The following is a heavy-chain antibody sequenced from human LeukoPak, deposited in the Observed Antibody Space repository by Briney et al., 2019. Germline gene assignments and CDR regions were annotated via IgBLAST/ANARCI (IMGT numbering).Heavy chain of an antibody. J-gene: IGHJ4*02. D-gene: IGHD1-1*01. V-gene: IGHV3-23*01. Sequence: QPGGSLRLSCAASGFTFSTYAMSWVRQAPGKGLEWVSAISGSGGYTYYADSVKGRFAISRDSSKNTLYLQMNSLRAEDTAVYYCAKDRQLGISPYYFDYWGQGTLVTVSS. CDR1: GFTFSTYA. CDR3: AKDRQLGISPYYFDY. CDR2: ISGSGGYT.